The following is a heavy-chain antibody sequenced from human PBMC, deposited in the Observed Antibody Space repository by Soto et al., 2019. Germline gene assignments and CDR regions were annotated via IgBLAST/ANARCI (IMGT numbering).Heavy chain of an antibody. J-gene: IGHJ5*02. V-gene: IGHV3-23*01. CDR3: AKDARPTS. CDR2: ISESGGST. Sequence: GGSLRFSCAASGFTFSSYAMSWVRQAPGKGLEWVSTISESGGSTYYTDSVKGRFTISSDNSKNTLYLQMNSLRAEDTALYYCAKDARPTSWGQGTLVTVSS. CDR1: GFTFSSYA.